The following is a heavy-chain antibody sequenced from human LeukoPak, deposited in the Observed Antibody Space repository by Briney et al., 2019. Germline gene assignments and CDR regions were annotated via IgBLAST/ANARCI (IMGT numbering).Heavy chain of an antibody. J-gene: IGHJ4*02. CDR1: GGSISSGDYY. D-gene: IGHD2-8*01. CDR2: IYTSGST. V-gene: IGHV4-61*02. CDR3: ARANGQSDFDY. Sequence: KTSQTLSLTCTVSGGSISSGDYYWSWIRQPAGKGLEWIGRIYTSGSTNYNPSLKSRVTISVDTSKNQFSLKLSSVTAADTAVYYCARANGQSDFDYWGQGTLVTVSS.